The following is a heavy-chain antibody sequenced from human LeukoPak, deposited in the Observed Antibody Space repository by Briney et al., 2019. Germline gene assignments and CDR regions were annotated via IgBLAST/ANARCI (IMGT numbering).Heavy chain of an antibody. D-gene: IGHD5-18*01. CDR1: GFTFSSYG. Sequence: PGGSLRLSCAASGFTFSSYGMHWVRQAPGKGLEWVAVISYDGSNKYYADSVKGRFTISRDNSKNTLYLQMNSLRAEDTAVYYRAKGLYSYGFDYWGQGTLVTVSS. V-gene: IGHV3-30*18. CDR3: AKGLYSYGFDY. CDR2: ISYDGSNK. J-gene: IGHJ4*02.